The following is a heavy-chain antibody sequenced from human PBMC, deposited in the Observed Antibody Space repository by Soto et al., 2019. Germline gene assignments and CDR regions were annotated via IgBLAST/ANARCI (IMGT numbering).Heavy chain of an antibody. J-gene: IGHJ4*02. CDR3: ATLRDY. CDR1: GGSFSGYY. Sequence: QVQLQQWGAELLKPSEALSITCGVYGGSFSGYYWSWIRQPPGKGLEWNGEINDSGSTNYNPSLKSRVPLPVDTCKSQYSLNLSSVTAADTAVYYCATLRDYWGQGTLVTVSS. CDR2: INDSGST. V-gene: IGHV4-34*01.